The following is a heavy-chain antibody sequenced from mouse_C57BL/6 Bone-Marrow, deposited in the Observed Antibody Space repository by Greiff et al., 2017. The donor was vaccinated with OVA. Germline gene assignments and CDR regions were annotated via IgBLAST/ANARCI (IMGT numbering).Heavy chain of an antibody. D-gene: IGHD2-3*01. V-gene: IGHV1-36*01. CDR1: GFTFTDYY. CDR2: VYPYNGGT. J-gene: IGHJ1*03. Sequence: EVMLVESGPVLVKPGPSVKISCKASGFTFTDYYMHWVKQSHGKSLEWIGLVYPYNGGTSYNQKFKGKATLTVDTSSSTAYMELNSLTSEDSAVYYCARMDGYFFWYFDVWGTGTTVTVSS. CDR3: ARMDGYFFWYFDV.